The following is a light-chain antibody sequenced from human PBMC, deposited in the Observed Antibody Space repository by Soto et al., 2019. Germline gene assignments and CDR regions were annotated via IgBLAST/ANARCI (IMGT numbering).Light chain of an antibody. J-gene: IGKJ2*01. CDR1: QSISSY. V-gene: IGKV1-39*01. CDR2: AAS. Sequence: DIQVTQSPSSLSASVGDRVTITCRASQSISSYLNWYQQKPGKAPKLLICAASSLQSGVPSRFSGSGSGTDFTLTISSLQPEDFATYYCQQSYSTPPYTFGQGTKLEIK. CDR3: QQSYSTPPYT.